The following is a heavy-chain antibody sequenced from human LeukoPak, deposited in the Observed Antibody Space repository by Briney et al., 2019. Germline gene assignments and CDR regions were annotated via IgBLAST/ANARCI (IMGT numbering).Heavy chain of an antibody. V-gene: IGHV3-9*01. CDR3: ARHPYGVLDY. D-gene: IGHD4-17*01. CDR2: ISWNSGSI. CDR1: GFTFHGYA. Sequence: PGGSLRLSCAVSGFTFHGYAMHWVRQVPGKGLEWVSGISWNSGSIGYADSVKGRFTISRDNAKNSLYLQMNSLRAEDTAVYYCARHPYGVLDYWGQGTLVTVSS. J-gene: IGHJ4*02.